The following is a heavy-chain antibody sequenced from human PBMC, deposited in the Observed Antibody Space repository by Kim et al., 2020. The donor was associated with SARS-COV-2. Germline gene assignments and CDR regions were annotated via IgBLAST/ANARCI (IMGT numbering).Heavy chain of an antibody. CDR1: GFTFDDYA. CDR2: ISWNSGSI. D-gene: IGHD4-17*01. Sequence: GGSLRLSCAASGFTFDDYAMHWVRQAPGKGLEWDSGISWNSGSIGYADSVKGRFTISRDNAKNSLYLQMNSLRAEDTALYDCAKGADYGDKPIDYWGQGTLVTVSS. V-gene: IGHV3-9*01. J-gene: IGHJ4*02. CDR3: AKGADYGDKPIDY.